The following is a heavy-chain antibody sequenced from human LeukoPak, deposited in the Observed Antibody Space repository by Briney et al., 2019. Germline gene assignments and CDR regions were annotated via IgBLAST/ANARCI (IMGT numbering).Heavy chain of an antibody. CDR1: GYTFTSYY. Sequence: ASVTVSCKASGYTFTSYYMHWVRQAPGQGLEWMGIINPSGGSTSYAQKFQGRVTMTRDMSTSTVYMELSSLRSEDTAVYYCARVATVRTSPIDYWGQGTLVTVSS. CDR3: ARVATVRTSPIDY. V-gene: IGHV1-46*01. J-gene: IGHJ4*02. D-gene: IGHD2-8*01. CDR2: INPSGGST.